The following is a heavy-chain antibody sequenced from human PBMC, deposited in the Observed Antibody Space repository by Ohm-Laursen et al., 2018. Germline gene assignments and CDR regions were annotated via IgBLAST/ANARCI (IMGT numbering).Heavy chain of an antibody. Sequence: SLRLSCSASGFTFSSYAMTWVRQAPGKGLEWVSGISGTGVSTYYADSVKGRFTISSDKSKNTLYLQMNSLRVEDTAVYYCAKETGTAFDYWGQGTLVTVSS. CDR2: ISGTGVST. J-gene: IGHJ4*02. CDR3: AKETGTAFDY. D-gene: IGHD1-7*01. CDR1: GFTFSSYA. V-gene: IGHV3-23*01.